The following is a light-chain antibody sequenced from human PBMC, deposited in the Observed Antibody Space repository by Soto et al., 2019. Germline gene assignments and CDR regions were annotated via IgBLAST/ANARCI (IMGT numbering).Light chain of an antibody. V-gene: IGLV2-8*01. CDR1: SSDVGGYNY. CDR3: SSDAGISNSYV. J-gene: IGLJ1*01. Sequence: QSVLTQPPSASGSPGQSVTISCTGTSSDVGGYNYVSWYQQHPGKAPELMISEVSKRPSGVPDRFSGSKSGNTASLTVSGFQTEDEADYCCSSDAGISNSYVFGPGTKVTV. CDR2: EVS.